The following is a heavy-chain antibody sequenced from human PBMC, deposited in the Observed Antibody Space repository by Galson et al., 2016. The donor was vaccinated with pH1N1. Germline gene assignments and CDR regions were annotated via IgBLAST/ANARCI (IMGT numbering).Heavy chain of an antibody. V-gene: IGHV7-4-1*02. J-gene: IGHJ4*02. D-gene: IGHD2-15*01. CDR3: AGEGYRCSGGSCYFDS. Sequence: SVKVSCKASGYTFASYAINWVRQVPGQGLEWMGWIHTTTGDPSYGQGFTGRFVFSLDTSVTTAYLQISSLKTEDAAVYYCAGEGYRCSGGSCYFDSWGQGTLVTVSS. CDR2: IHTTTGDP. CDR1: GYTFASYA.